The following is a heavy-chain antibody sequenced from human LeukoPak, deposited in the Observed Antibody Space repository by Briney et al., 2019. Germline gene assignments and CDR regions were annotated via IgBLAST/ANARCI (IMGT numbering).Heavy chain of an antibody. D-gene: IGHD6-13*01. CDR1: GYTFTGYY. CDR2: INPNSGGT. V-gene: IGHV1-2*02. Sequence: ASVKVSCKASGYTFTGYYMHWVRQAAGQGLEWMGWINPNSGGTNYAQKFQGRVTMTRDTSISTAYMELSRLRSDDTAVYYCGKQLVYYYYGMDVWGQGTTVTVS. J-gene: IGHJ6*02. CDR3: GKQLVYYYYGMDV.